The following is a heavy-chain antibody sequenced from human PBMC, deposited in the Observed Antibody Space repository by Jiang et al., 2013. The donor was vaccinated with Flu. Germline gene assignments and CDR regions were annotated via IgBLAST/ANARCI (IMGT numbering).Heavy chain of an antibody. CDR2: INPNSGGT. CDR3: ARGRDIVVVPAEGDAFDI. D-gene: IGHD2-2*01. CDR1: GYTFTGYY. J-gene: IGHJ3*02. Sequence: KPGASVKVSCKASGYTFTGYYMHWVRQAPGQGLEWMGWINPNSGGTNYAQKFQGWVTMTRDTSISTAYMELSRLRSDDTAVYYCARGRDIVVVPAEGDAFDIWGQGTMVTVSS. V-gene: IGHV1-2*04.